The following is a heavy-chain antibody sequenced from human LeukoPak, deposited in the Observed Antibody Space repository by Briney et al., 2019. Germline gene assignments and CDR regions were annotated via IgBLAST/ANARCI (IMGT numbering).Heavy chain of an antibody. V-gene: IGHV1-46*03. CDR3: ARYSGSFYFDY. J-gene: IGHJ4*02. CDR2: INPSGGST. D-gene: IGHD1-26*01. Sequence: ASVKVSCKASGYTFSDYYMHWVRQAPGQGLEWMGIINPSGGSTSYAQKFQGRVTMTRDTSTSTVYMELSSLRSEDTAVYYCARYSGSFYFDYWGQGTLVTVSS. CDR1: GYTFSDYY.